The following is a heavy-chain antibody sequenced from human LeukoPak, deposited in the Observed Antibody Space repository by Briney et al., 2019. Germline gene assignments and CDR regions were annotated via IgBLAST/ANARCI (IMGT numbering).Heavy chain of an antibody. CDR2: IYPGDSDT. Sequence: GESLKISCKGSGYSFTSYWIGWVRQMPGKGLEWIGIIYPGDSDTRYSPSFQGQVTISADKSISTAYLQWSSLKASDTAMYYCARQDYYYDSSGYFRLFDYWGQGTLVTVSS. J-gene: IGHJ4*02. V-gene: IGHV5-51*01. D-gene: IGHD3-22*01. CDR3: ARQDYYYDSSGYFRLFDY. CDR1: GYSFTSYW.